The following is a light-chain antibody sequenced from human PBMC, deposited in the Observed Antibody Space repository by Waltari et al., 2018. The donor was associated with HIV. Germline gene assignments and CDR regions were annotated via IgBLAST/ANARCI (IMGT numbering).Light chain of an antibody. Sequence: QSVLTQPPSASGTPGQRLSISCSGSSSNIGSNIVNWYQQLPGTAPKLLIYSNNQRPSGVPDRFSGSKSGSSASLASSGLQSEDEADYYCAAWDDSLNAWVLGGGTKLTVL. J-gene: IGLJ3*02. CDR2: SNN. V-gene: IGLV1-44*01. CDR3: AAWDDSLNAWV. CDR1: SSNIGSNI.